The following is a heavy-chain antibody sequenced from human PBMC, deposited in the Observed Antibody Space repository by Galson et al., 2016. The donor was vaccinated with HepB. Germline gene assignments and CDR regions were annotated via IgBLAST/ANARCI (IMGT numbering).Heavy chain of an antibody. CDR3: ARSLSVDLSPRFGLHFDY. CDR2: IRHLDSAE. Sequence: SLRLSCAASGFTFSSYAMSWIRQAPGKGLEWVANIRHLDSAEFYVDSVKGRFTSSRDDAKNSLFLQMNSLRAEDTAVYYCARSLSVDLSPRFGLHFDYWGQGTLVTVSS. V-gene: IGHV3-7*01. D-gene: IGHD3-10*02. J-gene: IGHJ4*02. CDR1: GFTFSSYA.